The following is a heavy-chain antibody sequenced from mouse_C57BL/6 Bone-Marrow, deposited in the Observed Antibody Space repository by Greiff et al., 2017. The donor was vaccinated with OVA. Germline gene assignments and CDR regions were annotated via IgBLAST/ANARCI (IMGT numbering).Heavy chain of an antibody. Sequence: QVQLQQPGAELVKPGASVKLSCKASGYTFTSYWMHWVKQRPGQGLEWIGMIHPNSGSTNYNEKFKSKATLTVDKSSSTAYMQLSSLTSEDSAVYYCALYDGYSWFAYWGHGTLVTVSA. D-gene: IGHD2-3*01. CDR2: IHPNSGST. V-gene: IGHV1-64*01. CDR1: GYTFTSYW. CDR3: ALYDGYSWFAY. J-gene: IGHJ3*01.